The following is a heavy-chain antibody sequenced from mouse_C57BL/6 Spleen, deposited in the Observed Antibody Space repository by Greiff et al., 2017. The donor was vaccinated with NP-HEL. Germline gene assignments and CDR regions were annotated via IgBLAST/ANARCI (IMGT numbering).Heavy chain of an antibody. D-gene: IGHD2-3*01. J-gene: IGHJ3*01. Sequence: QVQLQQSGAELVKPGASVKLSCKASGYTFTSYWMQWVKQRPGQGLEWIGEIDPSDSYTNYNQKFKGKATLTVDTSSSTAYMQLSSLTSEDSAVYYCARVYDGYYPFAYWGQGTLVTVSA. V-gene: IGHV1-50*01. CDR3: ARVYDGYYPFAY. CDR1: GYTFTSYW. CDR2: IDPSDSYT.